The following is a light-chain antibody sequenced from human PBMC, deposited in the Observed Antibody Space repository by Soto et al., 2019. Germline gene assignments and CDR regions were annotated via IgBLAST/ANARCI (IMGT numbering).Light chain of an antibody. V-gene: IGLV2-14*01. CDR1: SSDVGGYNY. J-gene: IGLJ3*02. Sequence: QSVLTQPASVSGSPGQSITISCTGTSSDVGGYNYVSWYQQHPGKAPKLMIYEVTNRPSGVSNRFSGSRSGNTASLTISGLQAEDEAYYYCNAYTTSHTWVFGGGTKLTVL. CDR3: NAYTTSHTWV. CDR2: EVT.